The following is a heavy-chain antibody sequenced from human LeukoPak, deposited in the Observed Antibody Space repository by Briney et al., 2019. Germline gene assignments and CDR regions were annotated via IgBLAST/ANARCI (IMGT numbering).Heavy chain of an antibody. CDR2: IYTSENI. CDR1: GGSISTDSFY. J-gene: IGHJ2*01. CDR3: ARVKSGSYYVYWYFDL. Sequence: SETLSPTCTVSGGSISTDSFYWSWIRQPAGKGLEWIGHIYTSENINYNPSLESRVTISVDRSKNQFSLKLRSVTAADTAMYYCARVKSGSYYVYWYFDLWGRGTLVTVSS. D-gene: IGHD1-26*01. V-gene: IGHV4-61*09.